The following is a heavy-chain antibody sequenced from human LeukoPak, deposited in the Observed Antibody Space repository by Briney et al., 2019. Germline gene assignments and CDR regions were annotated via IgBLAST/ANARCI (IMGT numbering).Heavy chain of an antibody. D-gene: IGHD3-3*01. CDR2: IYYSGST. J-gene: IGHJ4*02. Sequence: SETLSPTCTVSGGSISSYYWSWIRQPPGKGLEWIGYIYYSGSTNYNPSLKSRVTISVDTSKNQFSLKLSSVTAADTAVYYCARLYYDFWSGYYADYWGQGTLVTVSS. CDR3: ARLYYDFWSGYYADY. V-gene: IGHV4-59*01. CDR1: GGSISSYY.